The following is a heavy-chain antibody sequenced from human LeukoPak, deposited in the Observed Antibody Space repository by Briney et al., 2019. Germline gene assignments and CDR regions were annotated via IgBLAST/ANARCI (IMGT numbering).Heavy chain of an antibody. Sequence: ASVKVSCKASGYTFTCYYMHWVRQAPGQGLEWMGWINPNSGGTNYAQKFQGRVTMTRDTSISTAYMELSRLRSDDTAVYYCARDFEGATTFDYWGQGTLVTVSS. D-gene: IGHD1-26*01. CDR2: INPNSGGT. CDR3: ARDFEGATTFDY. CDR1: GYTFTCYY. V-gene: IGHV1-2*02. J-gene: IGHJ4*02.